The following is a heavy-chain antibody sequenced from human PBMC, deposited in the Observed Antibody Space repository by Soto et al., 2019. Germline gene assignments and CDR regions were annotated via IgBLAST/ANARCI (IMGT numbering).Heavy chain of an antibody. J-gene: IGHJ4*02. CDR2: IYYSGST. D-gene: IGHD3-10*01. CDR3: ATFYYYGLGSHHNPPDH. Sequence: SETLSLTCTVSGGSNSSGGYYWSWIRQQPGKGLEWIGYIYYSGSTDYNPSLKRRVTISVETSKNQFSLKLSSVTAADTAVYYCATFYYYGLGSHHNPPDHWGPGTLVTVFS. CDR1: GGSNSSGGYY. V-gene: IGHV4-31*02.